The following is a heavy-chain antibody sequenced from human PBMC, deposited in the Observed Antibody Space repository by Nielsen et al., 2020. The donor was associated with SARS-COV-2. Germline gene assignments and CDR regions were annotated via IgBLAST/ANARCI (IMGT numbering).Heavy chain of an antibody. CDR1: GGSISSYY. V-gene: IGHV4-59*08. CDR3: ATKELGAFDI. J-gene: IGHJ3*02. D-gene: IGHD1-7*01. CDR2: IYYSGST. Sequence: SETLSLTCTVSGGSISSYYWSWIRQPPGKGLEWIGYIYYSGSTNYNPSLKSRVTISVDTSKNQFSLKLSSVTAADTAVYYCATKELGAFDIWGQGTMVTVSS.